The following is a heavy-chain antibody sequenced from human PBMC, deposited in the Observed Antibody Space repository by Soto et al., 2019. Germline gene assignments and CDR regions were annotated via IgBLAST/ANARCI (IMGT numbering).Heavy chain of an antibody. V-gene: IGHV1-69*13. CDR2: IIPIFGTA. J-gene: IGHJ6*02. Sequence: SVKVSCKASGGTFSSYAISWVRQAPGQGLEWMGGIIPIFGTANYAQKFQGRVTITADESTSTAYMELSSLRSEDTAVYYCASPKGRGYSYGSPDYYYSYGMDVWGQGTTVTVSS. CDR1: GGTFSSYA. CDR3: ASPKGRGYSYGSPDYYYSYGMDV. D-gene: IGHD5-18*01.